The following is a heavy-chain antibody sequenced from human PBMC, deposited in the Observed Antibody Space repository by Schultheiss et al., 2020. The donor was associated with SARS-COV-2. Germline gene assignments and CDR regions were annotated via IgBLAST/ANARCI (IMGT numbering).Heavy chain of an antibody. V-gene: IGHV3-53*01. CDR2: PYSGGDT. Sequence: GGSLRLSCAASGFNVSSNFMSWVRQAPGKGLEWVSGPYSGGDTYYADSVKGRFTVSRDNAKNSLYLQMNSLRAEDMAVYYCVNAPSRYYYYGMDVWGQGTTVTVSS. J-gene: IGHJ6*02. CDR3: VNAPSRYYYYGMDV. CDR1: GFNVSSNF. D-gene: IGHD6-6*01.